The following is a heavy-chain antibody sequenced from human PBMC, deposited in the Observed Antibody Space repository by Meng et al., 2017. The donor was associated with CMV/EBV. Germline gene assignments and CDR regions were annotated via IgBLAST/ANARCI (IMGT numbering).Heavy chain of an antibody. V-gene: IGHV3-30*02. CDR3: AKERGWELLGLFDY. D-gene: IGHD1-26*01. J-gene: IGHJ4*02. CDR1: GFTFSSYG. CDR2: IRYDGSNK. Sequence: GSPLKISCAASGFTFSSYGMHWVRQAPGKGLEWVAFIRYDGSNKYYADSVKGRFTISRDNSKNTLYLQMNSLRAEDTAVYYCAKERGWELLGLFDYWGQGTLVTVSS.